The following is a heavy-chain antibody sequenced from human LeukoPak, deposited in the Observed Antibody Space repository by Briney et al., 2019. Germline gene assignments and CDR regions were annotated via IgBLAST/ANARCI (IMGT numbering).Heavy chain of an antibody. Sequence: PSETLSLTCAVSGYSISSCYYWGWIRQPPGKGLEWIGSIYHSGSTYYNPSLKSRVTISVDTSKNQFSLKLNSMTAADAAVYYCAKGGNSEYSSSSYWGQGTLVTVSS. V-gene: IGHV4-38-2*01. D-gene: IGHD6-6*01. CDR1: GYSISSCYY. CDR3: AKGGNSEYSSSSY. CDR2: IYHSGST. J-gene: IGHJ4*02.